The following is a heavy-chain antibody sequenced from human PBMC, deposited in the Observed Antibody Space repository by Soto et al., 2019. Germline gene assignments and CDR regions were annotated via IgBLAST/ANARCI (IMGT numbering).Heavy chain of an antibody. CDR2: IFYSGSA. D-gene: IGHD4-17*01. CDR1: GGSVSSDSYY. Sequence: SETLSLTCTVSGGSVSSDSYYWSWIRQPPGKGLEWIGYIFYSGSANYNPSLKSRVTISVDTSKNQFSLRLSSVTAADTAVYYCTRAVTTEDYFDYWGQGTLVTVSS. V-gene: IGHV4-61*01. J-gene: IGHJ4*02. CDR3: TRAVTTEDYFDY.